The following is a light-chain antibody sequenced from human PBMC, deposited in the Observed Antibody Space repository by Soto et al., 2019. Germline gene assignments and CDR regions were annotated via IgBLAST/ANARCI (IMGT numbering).Light chain of an antibody. CDR1: QGISNW. J-gene: IGKJ5*01. Sequence: DIQMTQSPSSVSASVGDRVTITCRASQGISNWLALYQQKPGEAPKLLIYSASNLQGGVPTRLSGSGSGTHFTLTISSLQPEDFATYYCQQANSRPRTFGQGTRLEIK. CDR2: SAS. V-gene: IGKV1D-12*01. CDR3: QQANSRPRT.